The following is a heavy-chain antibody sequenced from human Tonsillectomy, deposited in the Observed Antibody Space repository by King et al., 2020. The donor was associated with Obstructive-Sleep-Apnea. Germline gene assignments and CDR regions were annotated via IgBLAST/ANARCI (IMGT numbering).Heavy chain of an antibody. Sequence: LQLQESGPGLVKPSETLSLTCTVSGGSISSSSYYWGWIRQPPGKGLEWIGSIYYSGSTYYTPSLKSRVTISVDTSKNQFSLKLSSVTAADTAVYYCARDRKAVAGRGGFDYWGQGTLVTVSS. D-gene: IGHD6-19*01. V-gene: IGHV4-39*07. CDR2: IYYSGST. CDR3: ARDRKAVAGRGGFDY. CDR1: GGSISSSSYY. J-gene: IGHJ4*02.